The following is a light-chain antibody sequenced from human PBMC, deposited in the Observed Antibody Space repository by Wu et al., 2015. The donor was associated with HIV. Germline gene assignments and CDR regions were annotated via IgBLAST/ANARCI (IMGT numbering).Light chain of an antibody. CDR1: QIIPSSH. Sequence: IVLTQSPDTLSLSPGETAILSCRASQIIPSSHLAWYQQKPGQAPRLLMYGASRKATGIPDRVLVGYMSAATDFTLAIFRLQPEDSAVYFCQHYGDSQFTFGRGTKVEI. V-gene: IGKV3-20*01. CDR3: QHYGDSQFT. J-gene: IGKJ3*01. CDR2: GAS.